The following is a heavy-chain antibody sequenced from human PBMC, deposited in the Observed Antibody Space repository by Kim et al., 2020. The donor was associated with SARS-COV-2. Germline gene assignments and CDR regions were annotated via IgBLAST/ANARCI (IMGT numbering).Heavy chain of an antibody. V-gene: IGHV3-33*01. D-gene: IGHD5-12*01. CDR1: GFTFSSYG. CDR3: ARDSEMATPNETPPGAFDI. Sequence: GGSLRLSCAASGFTFSSYGMHWVRQAPGKGLEWVAVIWYDGSNKYYADSVKGRFTISRDNSKNTLYLQMNSLRAEDTAVYYCARDSEMATPNETPPGAFDIWGQGTMVTVSS. J-gene: IGHJ3*02. CDR2: IWYDGSNK.